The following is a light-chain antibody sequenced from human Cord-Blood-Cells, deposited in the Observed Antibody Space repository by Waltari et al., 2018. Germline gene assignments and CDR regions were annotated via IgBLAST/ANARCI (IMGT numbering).Light chain of an antibody. CDR3: QQYYSYPWT. CDR2: AAS. J-gene: IGKJ1*01. Sequence: AIRITQSPSSLSASTGDRVTITCRASQGISSYLAWYQQKPGKAPKLLIYAASTLQSGVPSRFSGSGSGTEFTLTISCLQSEDFATYYCQQYYSYPWTFGQGP. V-gene: IGKV1-8*01. CDR1: QGISSY.